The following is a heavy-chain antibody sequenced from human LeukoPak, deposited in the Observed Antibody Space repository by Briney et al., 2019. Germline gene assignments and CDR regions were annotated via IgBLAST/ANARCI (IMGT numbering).Heavy chain of an antibody. CDR2: ISSSSSYI. CDR1: GFTFSSYS. J-gene: IGHJ3*02. D-gene: IGHD2-2*01. V-gene: IGHV3-21*01. Sequence: GGSLRLSCAASGFTFSSYSMNWVRQAPGKGLEWVSSISSSSSYIYYADSVKGRFTISRDNAKNSLYLQMNSLRAGDTAVYYCAREGGGSCSSTSCPLDAFDIWGQGTMVTVSS. CDR3: AREGGGSCSSTSCPLDAFDI.